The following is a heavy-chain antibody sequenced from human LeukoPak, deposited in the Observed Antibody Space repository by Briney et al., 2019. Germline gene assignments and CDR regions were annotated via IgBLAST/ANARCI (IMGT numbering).Heavy chain of an antibody. CDR2: IYYSGST. CDR3: ARAGLGYCSSTSCLTYYFDY. J-gene: IGHJ4*02. CDR1: GGSISSGGYY. Sequence: SETLSLTCTVSGGSISSGGYYWSWIRQHPGKGLEWIGYIYYSGSTYYNPSLKGRVTISVDTSKNQFSLKLSSVTAADTAVYYCARAGLGYCSSTSCLTYYFDYRGQGTLVTVSS. V-gene: IGHV4-31*03. D-gene: IGHD2-2*01.